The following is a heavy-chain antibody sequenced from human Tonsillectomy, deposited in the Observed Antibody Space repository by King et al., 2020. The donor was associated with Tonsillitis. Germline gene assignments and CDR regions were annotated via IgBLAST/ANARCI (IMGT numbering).Heavy chain of an antibody. CDR3: ARGANFGVVIIDYFDY. CDR2: ISSSSSYI. Sequence: VQLVESGGGLVKPGGSLRLSCAASEFTFSSYSMKWVRQAPGKGLEWVSSISSSSSYIYYADSVKGRFTISRDNAKNSLYLQMNSLRAEDTAVYYCARGANFGVVIIDYFDYWGQGTLVTVSS. D-gene: IGHD3-3*01. V-gene: IGHV3-21*01. J-gene: IGHJ4*02. CDR1: EFTFSSYS.